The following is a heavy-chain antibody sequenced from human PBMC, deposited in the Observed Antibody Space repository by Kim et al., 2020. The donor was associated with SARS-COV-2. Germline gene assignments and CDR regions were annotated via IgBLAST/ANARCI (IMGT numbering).Heavy chain of an antibody. CDR2: ISANTFTT. V-gene: IGHV3-23*01. Sequence: GGSLRLSCAASGFVFSGFAMSWVRQTPENGLQWVAAISANTFTTFYADPVKGRFTISRDNSKNTLFLQMNSLRAEDTAVYFCAKRFYYDSGTYPTFDSWG. J-gene: IGHJ4*01. CDR1: GFVFSGFA. D-gene: IGHD3-10*01. CDR3: AKRFYYDSGTYPTFDS.